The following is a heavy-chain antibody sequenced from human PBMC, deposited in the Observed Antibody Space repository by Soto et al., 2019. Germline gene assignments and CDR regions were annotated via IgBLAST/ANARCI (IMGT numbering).Heavy chain of an antibody. J-gene: IGHJ5*02. D-gene: IGHD6-13*01. V-gene: IGHV3-11*01. CDR3: AKRAAWFDP. CDR1: GFTFSDYY. CDR2: ISGGGGST. Sequence: QVHLVESGGGLVEPGGSLRLSCAASGFTFSDYYMTWIRQAPGKGLEWVSYISGGGGSTYYADSVKGRFTISRDNSKNTLYLQMNSLRAEDTAVYYCAKRAAWFDPWGQGTLVTVSS.